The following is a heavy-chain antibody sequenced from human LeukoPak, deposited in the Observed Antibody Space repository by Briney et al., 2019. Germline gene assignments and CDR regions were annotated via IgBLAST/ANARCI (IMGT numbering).Heavy chain of an antibody. V-gene: IGHV3-30-3*01. CDR3: ARDRQTYYDFWSGYYPYDAFDI. J-gene: IGHJ3*02. CDR2: ISYEGSNK. CDR1: GFTFSSYA. Sequence: PGGSLRLSFAASGFTFSSYAMHWVRQAPGKGLEGVAVISYEGSNKYYADSVKGRFTISRDNSKNKLYRQMNRLRAGDTAVYYCARDRQTYYDFWSGYYPYDAFDIWGQGTMVTVSS. D-gene: IGHD3-3*01.